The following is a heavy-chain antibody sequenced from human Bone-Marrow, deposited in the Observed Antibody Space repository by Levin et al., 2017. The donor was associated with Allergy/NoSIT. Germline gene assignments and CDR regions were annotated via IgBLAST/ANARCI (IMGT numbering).Heavy chain of an antibody. CDR2: VRSIGDPT. Sequence: GGSLRLSCVASGFTFRTYAMSWVRQAPGKGLEWVSAVRSIGDPTYYAESVKGRFTISRDNSKNTLYLQMNSLRVEDTALYYCANGLSEYNRDFLAGFGYWGLGTLVTVSS. D-gene: IGHD3/OR15-3a*01. CDR1: GFTFRTYA. CDR3: ANGLSEYNRDFLAGFGY. V-gene: IGHV3-23*01. J-gene: IGHJ4*02.